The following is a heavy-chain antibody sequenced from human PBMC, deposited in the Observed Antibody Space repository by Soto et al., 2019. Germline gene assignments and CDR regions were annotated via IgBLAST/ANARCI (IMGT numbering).Heavy chain of an antibody. CDR2: ISSSSSYI. V-gene: IGHV3-21*01. D-gene: IGHD3-22*01. CDR3: ARVSLGVYNYYDSSGQIDY. CDR1: GFTFSSYS. Sequence: LRLSCAASGFTFSSYSMNWVRQAPGKGLEWVSSISSSSSYIYYADSVKGRFTISRDNAKNSLYLQMNSLRAEDTAVYYCARVSLGVYNYYDSSGQIDYWGQGTLATVSS. J-gene: IGHJ4*02.